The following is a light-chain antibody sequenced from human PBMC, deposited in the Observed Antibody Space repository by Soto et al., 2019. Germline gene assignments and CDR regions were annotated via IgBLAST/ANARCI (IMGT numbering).Light chain of an antibody. Sequence: QSVLTQPASVSGSPGQSITISCTGTSSDVGGYNYVSWYPQHPGKAPKLMIYDVSNRPSGVSNRFSGSKSCNTASLTISGLQAEDEADYYCSSYTSSSTVVFGGGTKVTVL. CDR3: SSYTSSSTVV. CDR1: SSDVGGYNY. J-gene: IGLJ2*01. CDR2: DVS. V-gene: IGLV2-14*03.